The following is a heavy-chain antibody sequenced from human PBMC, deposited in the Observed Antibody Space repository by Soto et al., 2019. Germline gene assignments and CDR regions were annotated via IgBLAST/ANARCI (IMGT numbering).Heavy chain of an antibody. CDR3: ARGRLTIFGVVTLYYYGMDV. CDR2: IIPIFGTA. CDR1: GGTFSSYA. V-gene: IGHV1-69*06. J-gene: IGHJ6*02. D-gene: IGHD3-3*01. Sequence: ASVKVSCKASGGTFSSYAISWVRQAPGQGLEWMGGIIPIFGTANYAQKFQGRVTITADKSTSTAYMELSSLRSEDTAVYYRARGRLTIFGVVTLYYYGMDVWGQGTTVTVSS.